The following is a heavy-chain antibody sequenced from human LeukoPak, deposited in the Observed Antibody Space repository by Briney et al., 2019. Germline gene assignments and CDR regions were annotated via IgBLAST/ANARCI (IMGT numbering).Heavy chain of an antibody. Sequence: SETLSLTCTVSGGSISSYYWNWIRQPPGKGLEWIGSISYSGSTKYNPSLESRATISVDTSKNQFSLKLSSVTAADTAVYYCARAGDYGDYNDYMDVWGKGTTVTVSS. CDR2: ISYSGST. D-gene: IGHD4-17*01. J-gene: IGHJ6*03. V-gene: IGHV4-59*08. CDR1: GGSISSYY. CDR3: ARAGDYGDYNDYMDV.